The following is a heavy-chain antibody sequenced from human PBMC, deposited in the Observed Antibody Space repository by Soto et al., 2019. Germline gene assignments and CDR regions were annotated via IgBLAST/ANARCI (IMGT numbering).Heavy chain of an antibody. V-gene: IGHV3-33*01. D-gene: IGHD3-22*01. CDR2: IWYDGSNK. CDR3: ARESDYSDSSGYPKPFDS. CDR1: GFTSSSLG. J-gene: IGHJ4*02. Sequence: GGSLRLSCAASGFTSSSLGMHWVRQAPGKGLEWVALIWYDGSNKDYADSVKGRFTISRDNSKSTLYLQMNSLRAEDTAVYYCARESDYSDSSGYPKPFDSWGQGTLVTVSS.